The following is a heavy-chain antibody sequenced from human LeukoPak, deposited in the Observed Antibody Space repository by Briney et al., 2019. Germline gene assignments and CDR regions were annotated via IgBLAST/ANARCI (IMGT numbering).Heavy chain of an antibody. J-gene: IGHJ3*02. CDR3: ARSIAVAGIDAFDI. V-gene: IGHV3-66*01. Sequence: GGSLRLSCAASGFTVSSNYMSWVRQAPGKGLEWASVIYSGGSTYYADSVKGRFTISRDNSKNTLYLQMNSLRAEDTAVYYCARSIAVAGIDAFDIWGQGTMVTVSS. CDR2: IYSGGST. CDR1: GFTVSSNY. D-gene: IGHD6-19*01.